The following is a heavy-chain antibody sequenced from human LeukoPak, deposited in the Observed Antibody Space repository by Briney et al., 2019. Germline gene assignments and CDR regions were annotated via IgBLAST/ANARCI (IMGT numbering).Heavy chain of an antibody. J-gene: IGHJ5*02. CDR3: ARDGAYCSSTSCPFELNWFDP. CDR2: INPNSGGT. D-gene: IGHD2-2*01. V-gene: IGHV1-2*02. CDR1: GYTFTSYD. Sequence: GASVKVSCKASGYTFTSYDINWVRQATGQGLEWMGWINPNSGGTNYAQKFQGRVTMTRDTSISTAYMELSRLRSDDTAVYYCARDGAYCSSTSCPFELNWFDPWGQGTLVTVSS.